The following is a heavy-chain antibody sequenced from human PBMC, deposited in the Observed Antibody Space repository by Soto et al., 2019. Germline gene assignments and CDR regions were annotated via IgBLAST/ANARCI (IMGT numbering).Heavy chain of an antibody. CDR2: IHYSGNT. V-gene: IGHV4-59*01. CDR1: GGYITTYY. D-gene: IGHD3-22*01. J-gene: IGHJ5*02. CDR3: ARESRGSSIVVEGFDP. Sequence: SETLSLTCTVSGGYITTYYWSWIRQSPGRGLEWIGFIHYSGNTSYNPSLRSRVSISVDTSKNQISLKVFYVTAADTAVYYCARESRGSSIVVEGFDPWGQGTLVTVSS.